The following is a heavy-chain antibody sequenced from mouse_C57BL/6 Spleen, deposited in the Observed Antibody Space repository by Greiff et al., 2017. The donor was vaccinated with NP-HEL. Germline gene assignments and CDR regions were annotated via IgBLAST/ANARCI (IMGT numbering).Heavy chain of an antibody. Sequence: QVQLQQSGAELAKPGASVKLSCKASGYTFTSYWMHWVNQRPGQGLEWIGYINPSSGYTKYNQKFKDKATLTADKSSSTAYMQLSSLTYEDSAVYYCAREENYYGSTFYWYFDVWGTGTTVTVSA. CDR1: GYTFTSYW. D-gene: IGHD1-1*01. J-gene: IGHJ1*03. CDR2: INPSSGYT. CDR3: AREENYYGSTFYWYFDV. V-gene: IGHV1-7*01.